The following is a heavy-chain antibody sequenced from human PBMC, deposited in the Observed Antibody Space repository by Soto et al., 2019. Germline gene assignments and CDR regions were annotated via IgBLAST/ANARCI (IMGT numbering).Heavy chain of an antibody. J-gene: IGHJ6*02. D-gene: IGHD2-15*01. Sequence: GGSLRLSCAASGFTFSSYSMNWVRQAPGKGLEWVSSISSSSSYIYYADSVKGRFTISRDNAKNSLYLQMNSLRAEDTAVYYCARDIGYCSGGSCYSEALGYYYGMDVWGQGTTVTVSS. CDR2: ISSSSSYI. CDR1: GFTFSSYS. CDR3: ARDIGYCSGGSCYSEALGYYYGMDV. V-gene: IGHV3-21*01.